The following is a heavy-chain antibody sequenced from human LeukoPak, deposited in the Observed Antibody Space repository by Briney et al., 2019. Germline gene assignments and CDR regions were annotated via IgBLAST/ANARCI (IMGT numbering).Heavy chain of an antibody. CDR2: IYSSGTT. J-gene: IGHJ4*02. Sequence: SETLSLTCTVSGDSISSGDHYWSWIRQTPGKGLEWIGYIYSSGTTYFNPSLKSRLSMSVDKSTNQVSLDLTSVTAADTAVYFCARATCSGYDAPDYWGQGTLVTVSS. D-gene: IGHD5-12*01. CDR1: GDSISSGDHY. CDR3: ARATCSGYDAPDY. V-gene: IGHV4-30-4*01.